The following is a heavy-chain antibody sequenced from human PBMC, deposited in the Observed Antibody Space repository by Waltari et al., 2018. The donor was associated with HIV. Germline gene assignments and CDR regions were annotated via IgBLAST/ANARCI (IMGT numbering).Heavy chain of an antibody. J-gene: IGHJ4*02. CDR2: INAGNGNT. CDR3: ARETTYGPGSSKNFDY. Sequence: QVQLVQSGAEVKKPGASVKVSCKASGYTFTSYAMHWVRQAPGQRLEWMGWINAGNGNTKYSQRFQGRVTITRDTSASTAYMELSSLRSEDTAVYYCARETTYGPGSSKNFDYWGQGTLVTVSS. D-gene: IGHD3-10*01. V-gene: IGHV1-3*01. CDR1: GYTFTSYA.